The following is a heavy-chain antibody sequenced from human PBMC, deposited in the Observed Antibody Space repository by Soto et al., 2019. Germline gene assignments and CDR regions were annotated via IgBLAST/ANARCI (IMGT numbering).Heavy chain of an antibody. CDR3: ARSPLTHSYAQFDS. CDR2: IYTVGST. D-gene: IGHD3-16*01. J-gene: IGHJ4*02. CDR1: GGSLNNYY. Sequence: QVQLQESGPRLVKPSETLSLTCTVSGGSLNNYYWSWIRQPAGKGLEWIGRIYTVGSTNYNPSLKSRVTMSIDTSKNQFSLRLTSVTAAATAVYYCARSPLTHSYAQFDSWGQGSLVTVSS. V-gene: IGHV4-4*07.